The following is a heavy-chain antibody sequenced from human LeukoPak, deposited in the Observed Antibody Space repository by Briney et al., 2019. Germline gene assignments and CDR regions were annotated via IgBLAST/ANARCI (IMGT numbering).Heavy chain of an antibody. CDR3: ARDTRGARDNYFDY. CDR2: ISTDGYTT. J-gene: IGHJ4*02. Sequence: GGSLRLSCAASGLAFSAYKMHWVRQAPRKGLVWVSRISTDGYTTDYADFVQGRFTASRDNTKNTWSLEMNSLRAEDTAVYYCARDTRGARDNYFDYWGQGTLVTVSS. V-gene: IGHV3-74*01. D-gene: IGHD3-16*01. CDR1: GLAFSAYK.